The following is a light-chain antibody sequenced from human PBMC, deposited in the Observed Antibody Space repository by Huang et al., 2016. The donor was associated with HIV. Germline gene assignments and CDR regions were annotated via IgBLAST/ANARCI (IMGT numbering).Light chain of an antibody. V-gene: IGKV1-39*01. Sequence: DIQMTQSPSSLSASVGDRVTITCRASQSITTYLNWYQQKPGKAPKLLIYAASSLQSGVPSRVSGSGSGTEFTLTITSLQPEDFATYYCQQTYSAPPRTFGGGTKVEI. CDR3: QQTYSAPPRT. CDR1: QSITTY. J-gene: IGKJ4*01. CDR2: AAS.